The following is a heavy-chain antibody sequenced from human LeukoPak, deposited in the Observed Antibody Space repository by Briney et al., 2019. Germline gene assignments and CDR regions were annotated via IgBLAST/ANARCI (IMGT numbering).Heavy chain of an antibody. CDR3: ARGRRPRYFDL. V-gene: IGHV4-39*01. Sequence: SETLSLTCTVSGGSISSSGYCWGWIRQPPGKGLEWIGSIDYSGNTNYNPSLKSRVTIFVDMSKNQFSLKLSSVTAADTAVYYCARGRRPRYFDLWGRGTLVTVSS. CDR2: IDYSGNT. J-gene: IGHJ2*01. CDR1: GGSISSSGYC.